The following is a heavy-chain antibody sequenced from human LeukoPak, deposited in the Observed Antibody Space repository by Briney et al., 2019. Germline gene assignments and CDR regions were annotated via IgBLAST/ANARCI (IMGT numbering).Heavy chain of an antibody. CDR1: GFTFSNYG. D-gene: IGHD3-3*01. Sequence: GGSLRLSCAASGFTFSNYGMSWVRQAPGKGLEWVSAISGSGSSSYYADSVKGRFTISRDNSKNTLYLQISSLRAEDTAIYYCAKDQRTISTFDYWGQGTLVTVSS. V-gene: IGHV3-23*01. CDR2: ISGSGSSS. CDR3: AKDQRTISTFDY. J-gene: IGHJ4*02.